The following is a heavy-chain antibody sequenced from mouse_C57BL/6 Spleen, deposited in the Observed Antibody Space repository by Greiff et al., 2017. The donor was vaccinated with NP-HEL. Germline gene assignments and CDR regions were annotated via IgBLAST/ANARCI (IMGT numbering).Heavy chain of an antibody. CDR1: GFNIKNTY. J-gene: IGHJ4*01. Sequence: EVKLQESVAELVRPGASVKLSCTASGFNIKNTYMHWVKQRPEQGLEWIGRIDPANGNTKYAPKFQGKATITADTSSNTAYLQLSSLTSEDTAIYYCASYYDGYYGAMDYWGQGTSVTVSS. V-gene: IGHV14-3*01. CDR2: IDPANGNT. CDR3: ASYYDGYYGAMDY. D-gene: IGHD2-3*01.